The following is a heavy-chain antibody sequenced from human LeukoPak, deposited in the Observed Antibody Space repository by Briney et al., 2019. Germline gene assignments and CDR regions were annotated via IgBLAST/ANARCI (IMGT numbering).Heavy chain of an antibody. J-gene: IGHJ5*02. CDR3: AKGASSGWLLYWFDP. V-gene: IGHV3-33*06. Sequence: PGGSLRLSCAASGFTFSSYGMHWVRQAPGKGLEWVAVIWYDGSNKYYADSVEGRFTISRDNSKNTLYLQMNSLRVEDTALYYCAKGASSGWLLYWFDPWGPGTLATVSS. CDR1: GFTFSSYG. CDR2: IWYDGSNK. D-gene: IGHD6-19*01.